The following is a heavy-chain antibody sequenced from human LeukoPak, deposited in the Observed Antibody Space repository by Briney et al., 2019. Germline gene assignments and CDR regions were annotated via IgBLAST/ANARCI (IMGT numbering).Heavy chain of an antibody. J-gene: IGHJ6*02. CDR2: INSIVDTT. Sequence: GGSLRLSCAASGFTFSTYAMHWVRQAPGKGLEYVSAINSIVDTTFYADSVKGRFTISRDNSKNTLYLQMGSLRADDMAVYYCARDPGYDILTGYSPYYYYGLDVWGQGTTVTVSS. CDR1: GFTFSTYA. D-gene: IGHD3-9*01. CDR3: ARDPGYDILTGYSPYYYYGLDV. V-gene: IGHV3-64*02.